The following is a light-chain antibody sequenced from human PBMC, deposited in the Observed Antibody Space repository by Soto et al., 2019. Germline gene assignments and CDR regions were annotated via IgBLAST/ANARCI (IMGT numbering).Light chain of an antibody. Sequence: QSVLTQPRSVSGSPGQSVTISCTGTSSDVGGYNYVSWYEQHPDNAPKVMIYDVNKRPSGVTDRFSGSKSGNTPSLTISGLQAEEQSDNYAYSFTRTNTVVFGGGTKLTVL. CDR3: YSFTRTNTVV. CDR1: SSDVGGYNY. J-gene: IGLJ2*01. CDR2: DVN. V-gene: IGLV2-11*01.